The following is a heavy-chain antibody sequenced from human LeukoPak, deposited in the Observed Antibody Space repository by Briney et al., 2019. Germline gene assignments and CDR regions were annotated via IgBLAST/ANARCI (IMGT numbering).Heavy chain of an antibody. CDR2: IYHSGST. V-gene: IGHV4-4*02. CDR3: ARDSGATHYYGMDV. CDR1: GGSISSSNW. J-gene: IGHJ6*02. Sequence: SAETLSLTCAVSGGSISSSNWWSWVRQPPGKGLEWIGEIYHSGSTNYNPSLKSRVTISVDKSKNQFSLKLSSVTAADTAVYYCARDSGATHYYGMDVWGQGTTVTVSS. D-gene: IGHD2-15*01.